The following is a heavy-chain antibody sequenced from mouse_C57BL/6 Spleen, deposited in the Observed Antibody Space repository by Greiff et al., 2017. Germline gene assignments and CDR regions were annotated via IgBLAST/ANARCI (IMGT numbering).Heavy chain of an antibody. J-gene: IGHJ1*03. CDR2: ISSGSSTI. V-gene: IGHV5-17*01. CDR3: ARRYYGSSPWYFDV. CDR1: GFTFSDYG. Sequence: EVMLVESGGGLVKPGGSLKLSCAASGFTFSDYGMHWVRQAPEKGLEWVAYISSGSSTIYYADTVKGRFTISRDNAKSTLFLQMTSLRSEDTAMYYCARRYYGSSPWYFDVWGTGTTVTVSS. D-gene: IGHD1-1*01.